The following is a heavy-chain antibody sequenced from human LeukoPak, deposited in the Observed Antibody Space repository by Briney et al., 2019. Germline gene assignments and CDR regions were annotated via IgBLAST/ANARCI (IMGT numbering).Heavy chain of an antibody. J-gene: IGHJ4*02. D-gene: IGHD6-13*01. CDR3: ARVLIESQVLAAAGTFDY. CDR1: GYTFTGYY. V-gene: IGHV1-2*02. CDR2: INPNSGGT. Sequence: ASVKVSCKASGYTFTGYYIHWVRQAPGQGLEWMGWINPNSGGTNYAQKFQGRVTMTRDTSISTAYMELSRLRSDDTAVYYCARVLIESQVLAAAGTFDYWGQGTLVTVSS.